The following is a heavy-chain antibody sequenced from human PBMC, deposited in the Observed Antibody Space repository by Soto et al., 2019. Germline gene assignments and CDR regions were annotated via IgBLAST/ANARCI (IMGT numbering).Heavy chain of an antibody. J-gene: IGHJ6*02. CDR2: ISAYNGNT. V-gene: IGHV1-18*01. D-gene: IGHD3-22*01. Sequence: ASVKVSSKASGYTFTSYGISWVRQSPGQGLEWMGWISAYNGNTNYAQKLQGRVTMTTDTSTSTAYMELRSLRSDGTAVYYCARDGLREVVVITSYYYYGMEVWGQGNTVTVSS. CDR3: ARDGLREVVVITSYYYYGMEV. CDR1: GYTFTSYG.